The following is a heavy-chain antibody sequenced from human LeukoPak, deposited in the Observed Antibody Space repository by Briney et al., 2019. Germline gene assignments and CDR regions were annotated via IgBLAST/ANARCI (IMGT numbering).Heavy chain of an antibody. CDR2: SIPIFGTA. CDR3: ASQYCSSTSCFAIGDYYYMDV. CDR1: GGTFSSSA. D-gene: IGHD2-2*01. Sequence: SVRVSCKASGGTFSSSAISWVRQAPGQGLEWMGGSIPIFGTANYAHKFPGRVTITTDESTSTAHMELSSLRSEDTAVYYCASQYCSSTSCFAIGDYYYMDVWGKGTTVTVSS. V-gene: IGHV1-69*05. J-gene: IGHJ6*03.